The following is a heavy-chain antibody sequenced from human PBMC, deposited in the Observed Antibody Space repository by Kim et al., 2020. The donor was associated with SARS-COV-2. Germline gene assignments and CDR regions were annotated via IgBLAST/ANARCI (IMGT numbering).Heavy chain of an antibody. CDR3: AKGGRVLRFLEWMH. CDR1: GFTFSSYA. CDR2: ISGSGGST. V-gene: IGHV3-23*01. Sequence: GGSLRLSCAASGFTFSSYAMSWVRQAPGKGLEWVSAISGSGGSTYYADSVKGRFTISRDNSKNTLYLQMNSLRAEDTAVYYCAKGGRVLRFLEWMHWGQGTLVTVSS. D-gene: IGHD3-3*01. J-gene: IGHJ4*02.